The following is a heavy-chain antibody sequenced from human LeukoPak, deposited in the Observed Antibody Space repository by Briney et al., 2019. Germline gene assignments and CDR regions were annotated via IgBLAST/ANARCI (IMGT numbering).Heavy chain of an antibody. CDR2: IYYSGTT. J-gene: IGHJ4*02. V-gene: IGHV4-59*08. D-gene: IGHD3-22*01. Sequence: SETLSLTCTVSGDSISSYYWSWIRQPPGKGLEWIGYIYYSGTTNYNPSLKSRVTMSVDTSKNQFSLRLSSVTAADTAVYYCATYYEGYFDYWGQGTLVTVFS. CDR3: ATYYEGYFDY. CDR1: GDSISSYY.